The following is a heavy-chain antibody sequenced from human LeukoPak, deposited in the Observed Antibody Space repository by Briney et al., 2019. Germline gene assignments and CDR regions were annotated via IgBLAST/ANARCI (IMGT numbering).Heavy chain of an antibody. CDR1: GFTFSSHS. CDR3: ARETNLLLRGSAFDI. V-gene: IGHV3-21*01. D-gene: IGHD1-26*01. Sequence: GGSLRLSCAASGFTFSSHSMNWVRQAPGKGLEWVSSISSSSNYIYYADSVKGRFTISRDNAKNSPYLQMNSLRAEDTAVYYCARETNLLLRGSAFDIWGQGTMVTVSS. CDR2: ISSSSNYI. J-gene: IGHJ3*02.